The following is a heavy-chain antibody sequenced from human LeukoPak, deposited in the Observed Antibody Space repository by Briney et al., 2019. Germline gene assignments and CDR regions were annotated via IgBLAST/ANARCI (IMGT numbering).Heavy chain of an antibody. V-gene: IGHV4-34*01. CDR1: GGSFSGYY. J-gene: IGHJ4*02. Sequence: SETLSLTCAVYGGSFSGYYWSWIRQPPGKGLEWIGEINHGGGTNYNPSLKSRVTISIDTSKNQFSLKLSSVTAADTAVYYCARTGGYSSGTYYPFDYRGQGALVTVSS. D-gene: IGHD3-10*01. CDR2: INHGGGT. CDR3: ARTGGYSSGTYYPFDY.